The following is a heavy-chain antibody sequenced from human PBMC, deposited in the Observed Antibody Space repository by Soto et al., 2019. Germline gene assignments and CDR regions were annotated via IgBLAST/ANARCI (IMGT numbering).Heavy chain of an antibody. CDR3: AXXQGSHPGX. CDR1: GVSISSDNW. J-gene: IGHJ4*02. V-gene: IGHV4-4*02. D-gene: IGHD6-13*01. Sequence: QVQLQESGPGLVRPSGTVSLTCAVSGVSISSDNWWSWVRQPPGKALEWIGEIHHSGSTNYNPSLKSRVTMSVVPSKDLFSLXXXSVTAADMAFYYCAXXQGSHPGXWXQGTLVSVSS. CDR2: IHHSGST.